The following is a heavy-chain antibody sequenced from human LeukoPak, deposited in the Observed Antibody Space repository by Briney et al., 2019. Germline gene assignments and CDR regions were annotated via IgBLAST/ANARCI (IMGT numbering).Heavy chain of an antibody. Sequence: GGSLRLSCAASGFTFSSYWMSWVRQAPGKGLEWVANIKQDGSEKYYVDSVKGRFTISRDNAKNSLYLQMNSLRAEDTAVYYCARDRRNYYDSSCYYDYWGQGTLVTVSS. CDR2: IKQDGSEK. D-gene: IGHD3-22*01. CDR3: ARDRRNYYDSSCYYDY. CDR1: GFTFSSYW. V-gene: IGHV3-7*01. J-gene: IGHJ4*02.